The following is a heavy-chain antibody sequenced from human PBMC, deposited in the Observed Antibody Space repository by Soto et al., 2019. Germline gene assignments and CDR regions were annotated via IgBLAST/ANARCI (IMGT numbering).Heavy chain of an antibody. CDR1: GFTFSIYG. J-gene: IGHJ4*02. D-gene: IGHD4-4*01. Sequence: QVQLVESGGGVVQPGRSLRLSCAASGFTFSIYGMHWVRQAPGKGLEWVAVISYDGSNKYYAVSVKGRFTISRDNSKRTLYLQINTLRGEDTAVYYGAKETVEYYLAYWGKVTLVTVS. CDR3: AKETVEYYLAY. V-gene: IGHV3-30*18. CDR2: ISYDGSNK.